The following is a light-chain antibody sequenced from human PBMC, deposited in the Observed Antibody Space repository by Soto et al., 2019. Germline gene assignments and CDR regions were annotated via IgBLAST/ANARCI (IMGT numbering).Light chain of an antibody. V-gene: IGKV3-20*01. CDR3: QQYGNTWWT. CDR1: QSVNNNY. Sequence: EVVLAQSPGTLSLSLGERATLSCRASQSVNNNYLAWYQQKPGQAPRLLIYGASSRATGIPARFSGRGSGTVFTLTISRLEPEDFAVYYCQQYGNTWWTFGQGTKVEIK. J-gene: IGKJ1*01. CDR2: GAS.